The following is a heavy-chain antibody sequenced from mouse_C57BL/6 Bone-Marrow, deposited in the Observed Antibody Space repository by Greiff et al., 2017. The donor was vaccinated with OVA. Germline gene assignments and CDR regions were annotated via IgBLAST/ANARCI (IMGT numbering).Heavy chain of an antibody. CDR2: IDPSDSYT. J-gene: IGHJ2*01. Sequence: QQPGAELVRPGTSVKLSCKASGYTFTSYWMHWVKQRPGQGLEWIGVIDPSDSYTNYNQKFKGKATLTVDTSSSTAYMQLSSLTSEDSAVYYCANYYGSKDYWGQGTTLTVSS. V-gene: IGHV1-59*01. D-gene: IGHD1-1*01. CDR3: ANYYGSKDY. CDR1: GYTFTSYW.